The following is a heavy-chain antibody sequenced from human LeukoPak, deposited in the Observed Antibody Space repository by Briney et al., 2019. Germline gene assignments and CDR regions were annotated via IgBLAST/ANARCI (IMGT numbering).Heavy chain of an antibody. CDR3: TRVGPSTVVDY. CDR1: GFTFSDSA. D-gene: IGHD1-26*01. CDR2: IRSKLQSYAT. Sequence: GGSLRLSCAASGFTFSDSAIHWVRQASGKGLEWVGRIRSKLQSYATAYDESLKGRFTISRDDSKNTAYLQMSSLKIEDTAVYYCTRVGPSTVVDYWGQGTQVTVSS. J-gene: IGHJ4*02. V-gene: IGHV3-73*01.